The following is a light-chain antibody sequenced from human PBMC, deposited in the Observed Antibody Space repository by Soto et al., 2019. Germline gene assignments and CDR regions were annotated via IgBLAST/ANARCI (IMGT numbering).Light chain of an antibody. J-gene: IGKJ1*01. Sequence: EKAMTQPAATLSVSPRERTTLSCRASQSVSSNLAWYQQRPGQAPRLLIYGASTRATGIPARFSGSGSGTEFTLTISSLQSEDFAVYYCQQYNNWLMWTFGQGTEVDIK. CDR3: QQYNNWLMWT. V-gene: IGKV3-15*01. CDR2: GAS. CDR1: QSVSSN.